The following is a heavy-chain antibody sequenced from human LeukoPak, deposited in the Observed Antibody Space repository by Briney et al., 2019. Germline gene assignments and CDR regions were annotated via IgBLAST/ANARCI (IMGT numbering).Heavy chain of an antibody. CDR3: ARDNQAAGYSSGWYMFDY. CDR1: GYTFTGYY. J-gene: IGHJ4*02. V-gene: IGHV1-2*02. Sequence: ASVKVSCKASGYTFTGYYMHWVRQAPGQGLEWMGWINPNSGGTNYAQKFQGRVTMTRDTSISTAYMELSRLRSDDTAVYYRARDNQAAGYSSGWYMFDYWGQGTLVTVSS. D-gene: IGHD6-19*01. CDR2: INPNSGGT.